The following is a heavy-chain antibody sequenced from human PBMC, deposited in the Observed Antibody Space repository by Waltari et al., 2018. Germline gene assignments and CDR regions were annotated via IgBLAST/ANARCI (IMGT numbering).Heavy chain of an antibody. CDR2: ITPTSGGT. J-gene: IGHJ4*02. V-gene: IGHV1-2*02. D-gene: IGHD1-26*01. Sequence: QVQLVQSGAEVKKPGASVKVSCKVSGYTFTGYYMHWVRQAPGQGFEWMGWITPTSGGTNYAQKFQGRVTMTRDASISTVYMELSRLRSDDMAVYFCASYSGNYYRDSYFDYWGQGTLVSVSS. CDR1: GYTFTGYY. CDR3: ASYSGNYYRDSYFDY.